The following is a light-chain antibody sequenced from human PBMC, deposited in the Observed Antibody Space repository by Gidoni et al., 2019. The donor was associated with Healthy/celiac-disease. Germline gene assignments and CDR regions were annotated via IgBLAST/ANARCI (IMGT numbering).Light chain of an antibody. Sequence: ELVLTQSPGTLSLSPGERATLSCRASQSVSSSYLAWYQQKPGQAPRLLIYGASSRATGIPDRLSGSGSGTDFTLTISRLEPEDFAVYYCQQYGSSPPTFGQGTKVEIK. CDR3: QQYGSSPPT. CDR1: QSVSSSY. CDR2: GAS. V-gene: IGKV3-20*01. J-gene: IGKJ1*01.